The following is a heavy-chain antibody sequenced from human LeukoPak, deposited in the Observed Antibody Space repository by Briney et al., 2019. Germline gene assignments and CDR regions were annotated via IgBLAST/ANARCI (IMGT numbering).Heavy chain of an antibody. CDR1: GGSFSGYY. D-gene: IGHD1-1*01. CDR3: ARAGNNWSFDY. Sequence: SVTLSLTCAVYGGSFSGYYWSWIRQPPGKGLEWIGEINHSGSTNYNPSLKSRVTISVDTSKNQFSLKVSSVTAADTAVYYCARAGNNWSFDYWGQGTLVTVSS. CDR2: INHSGST. V-gene: IGHV4-34*01. J-gene: IGHJ4*02.